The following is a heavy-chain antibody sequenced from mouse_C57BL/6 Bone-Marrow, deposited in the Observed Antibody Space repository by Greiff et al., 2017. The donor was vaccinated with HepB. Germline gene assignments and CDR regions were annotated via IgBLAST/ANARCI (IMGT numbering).Heavy chain of an antibody. CDR2: ISSGSSTI. Sequence: DVHLVESGGGLVKPGGSLKLSCAASGFTFSDYGMHWVRQAPEKGLEWVAYISSGSSTIYYADTVKGRFTISRDNAKNTLFLQMTSLRSEDTAMYYCARPDYSNYVNAMDYWGQGTSVTVSS. CDR3: ARPDYSNYVNAMDY. CDR1: GFTFSDYG. D-gene: IGHD2-5*01. V-gene: IGHV5-17*01. J-gene: IGHJ4*01.